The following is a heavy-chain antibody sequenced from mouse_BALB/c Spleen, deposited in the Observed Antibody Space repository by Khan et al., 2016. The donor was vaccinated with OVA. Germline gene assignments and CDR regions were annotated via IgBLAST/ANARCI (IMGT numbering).Heavy chain of an antibody. D-gene: IGHD2-4*01. CDR2: IWGGGIT. CDR3: ARSYYDYDGYYAMDY. J-gene: IGHJ4*01. V-gene: IGHV2-6-4*01. Sequence: QVQLKESGPGLVAPSQSLSITCTVSGFSLSRYSIHWIRQPPGKGLEWLGMIWGGGITDFNSALKSRLSIRKDNSKSQVFLKVHSLQTDDTAMYCCARSYYDYDGYYAMDYWGQGTSVTVSS. CDR1: GFSLSRYS.